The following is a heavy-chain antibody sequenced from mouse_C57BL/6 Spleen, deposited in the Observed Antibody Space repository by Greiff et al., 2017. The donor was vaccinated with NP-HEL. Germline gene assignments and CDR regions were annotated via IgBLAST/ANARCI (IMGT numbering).Heavy chain of an antibody. CDR3: ARARGNFDWYFDV. CDR2: ISYDGSN. D-gene: IGHD2-1*01. CDR1: GYSITSGYY. J-gene: IGHJ1*03. Sequence: EVQLVESGPGLVKPSQSLSLTCSVTGYSITSGYYWNWIRQFPGNKLEWMGYISYDGSNNYNPSLKNRISITRDTSKNQFFLKLNSVTTEDTATYYCARARGNFDWYFDVWGTGTTVTVSS. V-gene: IGHV3-6*01.